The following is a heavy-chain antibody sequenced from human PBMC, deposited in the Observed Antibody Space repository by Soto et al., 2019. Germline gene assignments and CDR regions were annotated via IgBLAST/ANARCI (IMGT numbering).Heavy chain of an antibody. D-gene: IGHD4-17*01. CDR3: ARCDFGDYVPPLDH. V-gene: IGHV1-18*01. Sequence: QVHLMQSGAEVKSPGASVRVSCKASGYTFSSYGVSWVRQAPGQGLEFMGWISVYNGHTNYAQKFQGRVTMTTDTSTNTAYMELRSLRSADTAVYFCARCDFGDYVPPLDHWCQGTLVTVSA. CDR2: ISVYNGHT. CDR1: GYTFSSYG. J-gene: IGHJ4*02.